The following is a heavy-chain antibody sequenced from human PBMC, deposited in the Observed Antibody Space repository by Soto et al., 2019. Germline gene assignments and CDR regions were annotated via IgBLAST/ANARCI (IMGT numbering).Heavy chain of an antibody. Sequence: GGSLRLSCAASGFTFSSYSMNWVRQAPGKGLEWVSSISSSSSYIYYADSVKGRFTISRDNAKNSLYLQMNSLRAEDTAVYYCARVMVGATTRAFDIWGQGIMVTVSS. CDR1: GFTFSSYS. J-gene: IGHJ3*02. V-gene: IGHV3-21*01. CDR2: ISSSSSYI. CDR3: ARVMVGATTRAFDI. D-gene: IGHD1-26*01.